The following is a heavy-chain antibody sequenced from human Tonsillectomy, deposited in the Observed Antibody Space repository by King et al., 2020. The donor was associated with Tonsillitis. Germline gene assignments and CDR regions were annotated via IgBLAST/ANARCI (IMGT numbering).Heavy chain of an antibody. V-gene: IGHV4-34*01. CDR2: INHSGST. D-gene: IGHD2-15*01. Sequence: VQLQQWGAGLLKPSETLSLTCAVYGGSFSGYYWSWIRQPPGKGLEWIGEINHSGSTNYNPSLKSRVTISVDTSKNQFSLKLSSVTAADTAVYYCAREAYRSGGSCAYAGFDPWGQGTLVTVSS. CDR3: AREAYRSGGSCAYAGFDP. J-gene: IGHJ5*02. CDR1: GGSFSGYY.